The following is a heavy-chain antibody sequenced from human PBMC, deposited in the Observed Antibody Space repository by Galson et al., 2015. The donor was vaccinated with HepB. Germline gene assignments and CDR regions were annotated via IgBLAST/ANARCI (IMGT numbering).Heavy chain of an antibody. J-gene: IGHJ3*02. D-gene: IGHD3-10*02. CDR1: GFTFSDQY. V-gene: IGHV3-11*01. CDR2: ISDSGSAI. Sequence: SLRLSCAASGFTFSDQYMNWIRQAPGKGLEWLSYISDSGSAIYYADSVRGRFTISRDNAKNSLYLQMSSLRAEDTAVYYCARVFFDAFNTGGQGTMVP. CDR3: ARVFFDAFNT.